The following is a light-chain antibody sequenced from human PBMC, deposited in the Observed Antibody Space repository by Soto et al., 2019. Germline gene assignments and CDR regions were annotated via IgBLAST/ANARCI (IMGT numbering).Light chain of an antibody. J-gene: IGLJ1*01. CDR3: SSYTSFKTLV. CDR1: SSDFGGYKY. V-gene: IGLV2-14*01. CDR2: DVT. Sequence: QSVLTQPASVSESPGQSITISCTGSSSDFGGYKYVSWYQQHPGKAPKLLIYDVTNRPSGVSNRFSGSKSGYTASLTISGLQSEDEADYYCSSYTSFKTLVFGTGTKVTVL.